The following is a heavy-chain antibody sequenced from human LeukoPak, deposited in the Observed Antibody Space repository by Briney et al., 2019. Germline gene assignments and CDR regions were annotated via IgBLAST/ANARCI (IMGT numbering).Heavy chain of an antibody. CDR3: ARIQTVAAPPSYYYYGMYV. J-gene: IGHJ6*02. CDR1: GGSFSGYY. CDR2: INHSGST. V-gene: IGHV4-34*01. D-gene: IGHD6-6*01. Sequence: SETLSLTCAVYGGSFSGYYWSWIRQPPGKGLEWIGEINHSGSTNYNPSLKSRVTISVDTSKNQFSLKLSSVTAADTAVYYCARIQTVAAPPSYYYYGMYVWGQGTTVTVSS.